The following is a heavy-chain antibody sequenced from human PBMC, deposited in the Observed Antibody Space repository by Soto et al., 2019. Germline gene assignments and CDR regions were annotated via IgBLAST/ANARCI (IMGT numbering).Heavy chain of an antibody. J-gene: IGHJ4*02. D-gene: IGHD1-26*01. CDR3: ARSGELLQTFDS. Sequence: EVQLAESGGGLVKPGGSLILSCVVSGVSFSDYSMNWVRQAPGKGLEWGSLITGNSEYKYYAGSVKGRFTGSRDNAKNSLYLQMNSLTVEDTAVYYCARSGELLQTFDSCGQGTLVTVSS. CDR2: ITGNSEYK. V-gene: IGHV3-21*06. CDR1: GVSFSDYS.